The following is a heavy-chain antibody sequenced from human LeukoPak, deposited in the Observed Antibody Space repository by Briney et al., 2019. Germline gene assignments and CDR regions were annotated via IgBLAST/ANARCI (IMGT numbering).Heavy chain of an antibody. CDR3: ARDSSGLSGGAAGTWWFDP. V-gene: IGHV4-59*01. Sequence: PSETLSLTCSVSGGFNTHYYWSWIRQPPRKGLEWIGYFYHSGSTNYNPSLKSRVTISVDTSKNHFSLKLSSVTAADTAVYYCARDSSGLSGGAAGTWWFDPWGQGTLVTVSS. CDR2: FYHSGST. D-gene: IGHD6-13*01. CDR1: GGFNTHYY. J-gene: IGHJ5*02.